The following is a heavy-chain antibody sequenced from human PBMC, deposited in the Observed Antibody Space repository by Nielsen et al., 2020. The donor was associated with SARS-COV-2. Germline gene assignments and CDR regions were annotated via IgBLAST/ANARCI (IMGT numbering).Heavy chain of an antibody. D-gene: IGHD3-22*01. CDR2: ISSSSSVI. CDR1: GFTFSSYS. V-gene: IGHV3-48*02. Sequence: GESLKISCAASGFTFSSYSMNWVRQAPGKGLEWIAYISSSSSVIYFADSVKGRFSVSRDNAKNSLYLQMDSLRDEDTAVYYCAKAPQFYDSSAYDYWGQGTLVNVSS. CDR3: AKAPQFYDSSAYDY. J-gene: IGHJ4*02.